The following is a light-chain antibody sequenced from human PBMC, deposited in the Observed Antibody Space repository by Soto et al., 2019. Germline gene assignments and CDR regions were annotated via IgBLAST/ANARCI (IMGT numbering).Light chain of an antibody. CDR2: DGS. CDR3: QQRTRWPMT. V-gene: IGKV3-11*01. CDR1: QNLHSF. J-gene: IGKJ5*01. Sequence: DIVLTKPTATLSVSPGERVTLSCRASQNLHSFLNWYQQRPGQAPRPLIYDGSKRAAGVPDRISGDGSGTDYTLTISSLEPEDFAVYYWQQRTRWPMTFGLGTRME.